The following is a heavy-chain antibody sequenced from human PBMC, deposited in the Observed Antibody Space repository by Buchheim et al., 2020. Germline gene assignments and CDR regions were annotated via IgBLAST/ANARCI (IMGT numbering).Heavy chain of an antibody. V-gene: IGHV3-11*01. Sequence: QVQLVESGGGLVKPGGSLRLSCATSGFTFNDFHMSWIRQAPGKGLEWISYISDSSIYYAYSVRGRFTISRDNAKSSLYLQMHNLRAEDTAVYYCAIHAREQLWTFRFDPWGQGT. D-gene: IGHD1/OR15-1a*01. J-gene: IGHJ5*02. CDR1: GFTFNDFH. CDR2: ISDSSI. CDR3: AIHAREQLWTFRFDP.